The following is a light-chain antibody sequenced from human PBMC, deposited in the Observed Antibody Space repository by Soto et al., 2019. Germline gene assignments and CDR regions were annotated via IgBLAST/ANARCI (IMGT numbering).Light chain of an antibody. Sequence: QSALTQPASVSGSPGQSITISCTGTSSDVGRYNLVSWYQQHPGKAPKLMIYEGSKRPSGVSNRLSGSKSGNTASLTISGLQAEDEADYYCCSYAGSSTFAYVFGTGTKLTVL. J-gene: IGLJ1*01. CDR2: EGS. CDR1: SSDVGRYNL. V-gene: IGLV2-23*03. CDR3: CSYAGSSTFAYV.